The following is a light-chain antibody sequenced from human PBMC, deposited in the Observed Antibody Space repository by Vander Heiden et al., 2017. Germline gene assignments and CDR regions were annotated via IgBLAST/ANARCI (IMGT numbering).Light chain of an antibody. J-gene: IGLJ2*01. V-gene: IGLV3-9*01. Sequence: SYDLTQSLSVSVALGQTASITWGGHNIEDKNVHWYRQRPVQAPMLVIYRDSSRPSGIPERFSGSNSGSTATLIISGAQAADEADYYCQVWDSGSLLFGGGTKLTVL. CDR3: QVWDSGSLL. CDR2: RDS. CDR1: NIEDKN.